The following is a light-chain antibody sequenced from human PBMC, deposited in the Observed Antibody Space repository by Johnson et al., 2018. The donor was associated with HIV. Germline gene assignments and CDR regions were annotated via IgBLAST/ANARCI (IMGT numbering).Light chain of an antibody. CDR2: ENT. Sequence: QSVLTQPPSVSAAPGQKVTISCSGSSSNIGNNYVSWYQQLPGTAPKLLIYENTKRPSGIPDRFSGSKSGTSATLGSPGLHTGDEADYYCGTWDTSLSAGGVFGSGTKFTVL. J-gene: IGLJ1*01. CDR3: GTWDTSLSAGGV. V-gene: IGLV1-51*02. CDR1: SSNIGNNY.